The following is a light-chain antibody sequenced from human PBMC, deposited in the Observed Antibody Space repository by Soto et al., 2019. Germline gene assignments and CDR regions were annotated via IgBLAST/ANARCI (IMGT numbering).Light chain of an antibody. CDR2: KAS. J-gene: IGKJ4*01. V-gene: IGKV1-5*03. CDR3: QQYNSYSLT. Sequence: DIPMTQSPSTLSASVGDRVTITCRASQSISSWLAWYQQKPGKAPKLLIYKASSLESGLPSRFSGSGSGTEFTLTISSLQPDDFATYYCQQYNSYSLTFGGGTKVEIK. CDR1: QSISSW.